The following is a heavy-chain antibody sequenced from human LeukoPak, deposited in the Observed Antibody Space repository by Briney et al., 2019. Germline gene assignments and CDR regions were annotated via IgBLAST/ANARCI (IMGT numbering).Heavy chain of an antibody. Sequence: GESLKISCKGSGYSFTSYWIGWVRQMPGKGLEWMGIIYPGDSDTRYSPSFQGQVTISADKSVSTAYLQWSSLKASDTAMYYCARQVDTAMVTADYWGQGTLVTVSS. CDR2: IYPGDSDT. CDR1: GYSFTSYW. J-gene: IGHJ4*02. D-gene: IGHD5-18*01. CDR3: ARQVDTAMVTADY. V-gene: IGHV5-51*01.